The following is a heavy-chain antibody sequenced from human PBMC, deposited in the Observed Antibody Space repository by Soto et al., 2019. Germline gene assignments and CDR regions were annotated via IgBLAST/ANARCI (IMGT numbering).Heavy chain of an antibody. V-gene: IGHV3-23*01. J-gene: IGHJ4*02. D-gene: IGHD6-13*01. CDR3: AKIGWSAADGCEFDY. Sequence: GSLRLSCAASGFTFSDYAMSWVRQAPGKGLEWVSAFRGGGGSTFYADSVRGRFTISRDNAKSTLYLQMNSLRAEDTAVYYCAKIGWSAADGCEFDYWGQGTLVDVSS. CDR1: GFTFSDYA. CDR2: FRGGGGST.